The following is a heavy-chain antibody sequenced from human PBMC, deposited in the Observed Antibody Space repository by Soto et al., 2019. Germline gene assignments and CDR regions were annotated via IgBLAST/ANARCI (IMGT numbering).Heavy chain of an antibody. J-gene: IGHJ6*02. CDR3: ARDIESVTAKHFFYYYAMDV. Sequence: QGQLVQSGAEVKKPGASVKLSCKASGFTFSNYGLNWVRQAPGQGLAWMGWVSANNGHTNYAQNLQGTVSITTDPSTITAYMDMRGLTFDDTAVYYCARDIESVTAKHFFYYYAMDVGGQGTTVTVSS. V-gene: IGHV1-18*01. D-gene: IGHD2-8*01. CDR1: GFTFSNYG. CDR2: VSANNGHT.